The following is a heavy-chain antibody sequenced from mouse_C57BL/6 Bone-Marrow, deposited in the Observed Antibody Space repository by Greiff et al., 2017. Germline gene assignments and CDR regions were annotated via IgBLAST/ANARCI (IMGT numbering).Heavy chain of an antibody. CDR1: GYTFTDYY. Sequence: VQLQQSGPELVKPGASVKISCKASGYTFTDYYMNWVKQSHGKSLEWIGDINPNNGGTSYNQKFKGKATLTVDKSSSTAYMELRSLTSEDSAVYYCARVSITTVVATIYFDYWGQGTTLTVSS. D-gene: IGHD1-1*01. CDR2: INPNNGGT. J-gene: IGHJ2*01. CDR3: ARVSITTVVATIYFDY. V-gene: IGHV1-26*01.